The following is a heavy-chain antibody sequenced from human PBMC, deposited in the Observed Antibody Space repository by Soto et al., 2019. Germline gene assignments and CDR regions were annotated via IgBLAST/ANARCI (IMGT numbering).Heavy chain of an antibody. D-gene: IGHD3-10*01. V-gene: IGHV3-11*01. CDR1: GFKFGDHY. Sequence: GGSLRLSXAASGFKFGDHYMTWIRQAPGKGLEWVSKISGDGTTQYYADSVKGRFTVSRDNAKNSLHLQMNSLRAEDTALYYCAGDPFYYASGFWGQGTLVTVSS. CDR2: ISGDGTTQ. J-gene: IGHJ4*02. CDR3: AGDPFYYASGF.